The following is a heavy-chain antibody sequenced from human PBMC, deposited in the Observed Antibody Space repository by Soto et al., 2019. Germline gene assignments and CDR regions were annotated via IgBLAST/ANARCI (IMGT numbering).Heavy chain of an antibody. CDR3: AREPSIAAVGIPLYAYYYMDV. J-gene: IGHJ6*03. CDR1: GDKFSSYT. Sequence: QVQLVQSGAEVRNPGSSVKVSCKASGDKFSSYTISWVRQAPGQGLEWMGRIVSLAGVAIYAQIFQGRITITADSSSSTAYMELTSLISDDTAVYYCAREPSIAAVGIPLYAYYYMDVWGEGTAVTVSS. CDR2: IVSLAGVA. V-gene: IGHV1-69*08. D-gene: IGHD6-13*01.